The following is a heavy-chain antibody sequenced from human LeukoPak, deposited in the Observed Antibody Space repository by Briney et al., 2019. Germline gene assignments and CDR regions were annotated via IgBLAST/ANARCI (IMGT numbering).Heavy chain of an antibody. CDR3: ARDIPSGYHDY. J-gene: IGHJ4*02. Sequence: SETLSLTCAVYGGSFSGYYWSWIRQPPGKGLEWIGSIYYSGTTYYNPSLKSRVRISVDMSKNQFSLNLSSVTAADTAVYYCARDIPSGYHDYWGQGTLVTVSS. D-gene: IGHD3-3*01. CDR1: GGSFSGYY. V-gene: IGHV4-34*11. CDR2: IYYSGTT.